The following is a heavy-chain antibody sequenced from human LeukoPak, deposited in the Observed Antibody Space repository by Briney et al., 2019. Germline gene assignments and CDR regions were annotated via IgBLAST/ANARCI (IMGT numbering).Heavy chain of an antibody. CDR1: GGSIRSNY. D-gene: IGHD1-26*01. V-gene: IGHV4-59*08. J-gene: IGHJ4*02. CDR3: ARHGQDTGNFYAHFDY. CDR2: INYSGNT. Sequence: KPSETLSLTCTVSGGSIRSNYWSWIRQTPGKGLEWIAYINYSGNTNNNPSLKSRVTISIDTSESQFSLKLSSVTAADTAIYYCARHGQDTGNFYAHFDYWGQGTLVTVSS.